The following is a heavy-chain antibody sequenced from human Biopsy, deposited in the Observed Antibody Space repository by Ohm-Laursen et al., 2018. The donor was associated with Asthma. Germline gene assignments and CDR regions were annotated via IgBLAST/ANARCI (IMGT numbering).Heavy chain of an antibody. CDR3: ASDFPKDYVRYNFQF. V-gene: IGHV1-24*01. CDR2: HDREEGGA. Sequence: ASVKVSCKISGYSLTDLSMHWVRQAPGQGFEWMGGHDREEGGAVIARRFQGRVTMTEDTSTDTAYMELSSLSSEDTAVYYCASDFPKDYVRYNFQFWGQGTLVTVSS. CDR1: GYSLTDLS. D-gene: IGHD4-17*01. J-gene: IGHJ4*02.